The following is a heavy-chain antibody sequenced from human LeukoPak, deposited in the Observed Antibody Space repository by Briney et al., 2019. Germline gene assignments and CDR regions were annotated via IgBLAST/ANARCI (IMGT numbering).Heavy chain of an antibody. CDR1: GGSFSGYY. CDR2: INHSGST. J-gene: IGHJ3*02. Sequence: SETLSLTCAVYGGSFSGYYWSWIRQPPGKGLEWIGEINHSGSTNYNPSLKSRVTISVDTSKNQFSLKLSSVTAADTAVYYCAGTRVGSQVLDAFDIWGQGTMVTVSS. V-gene: IGHV4-34*01. D-gene: IGHD2-15*01. CDR3: AGTRVGSQVLDAFDI.